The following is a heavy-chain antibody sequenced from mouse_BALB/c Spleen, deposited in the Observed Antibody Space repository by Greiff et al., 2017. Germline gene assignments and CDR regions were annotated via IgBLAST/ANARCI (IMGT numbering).Heavy chain of an antibody. CDR1: GYTFTSYW. Sequence: EVKLEESGTVLARPGASVKMSCKASGYTFTSYWMHWVKQRPGQGLEWIGAIYPGNSDTSYNQKFKGKAKLTAVTSTSTAYMELSSLTNEDSAVYYCTRRYYGSSYRDYAMDYWGQGTSVTVSS. V-gene: IGHV1-5*01. D-gene: IGHD1-1*01. CDR3: TRRYYGSSYRDYAMDY. CDR2: IYPGNSDT. J-gene: IGHJ4*01.